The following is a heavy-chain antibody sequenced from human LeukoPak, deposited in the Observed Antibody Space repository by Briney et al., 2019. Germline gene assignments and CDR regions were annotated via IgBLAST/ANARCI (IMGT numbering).Heavy chain of an antibody. V-gene: IGHV1-69*01. CDR1: GGTFSSYA. CDR2: IIPIFGTA. Sequence: SVKVSYKASGGTFSSYAISWVRQAPGQGLEWMGGIIPIFGTANYAQKFQGRVTITADESTSTAYMELSSLRSEDTAVYYCASLYGDYGRSVDYWGQGTLVTVSS. CDR3: ASLYGDYGRSVDY. D-gene: IGHD4-17*01. J-gene: IGHJ4*02.